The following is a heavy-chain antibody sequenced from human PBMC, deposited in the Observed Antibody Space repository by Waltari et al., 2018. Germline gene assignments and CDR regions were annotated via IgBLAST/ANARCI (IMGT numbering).Heavy chain of an antibody. CDR1: GFTFSSYW. CDR3: ARSWYYYDSSGYYPFTFDY. CDR2: IKQDGSEK. Sequence: EVQLVESGGGLVQPGGSLRLSCAASGFTFSSYWMSWVRQAPGKGLEWVANIKQDGSEKYYVHAVKGRFTISRDNAKNSLYLQMNSLRAEDTAVYYGARSWYYYDSSGYYPFTFDYWGQGTLVTVSS. V-gene: IGHV3-7*01. J-gene: IGHJ4*02. D-gene: IGHD3-22*01.